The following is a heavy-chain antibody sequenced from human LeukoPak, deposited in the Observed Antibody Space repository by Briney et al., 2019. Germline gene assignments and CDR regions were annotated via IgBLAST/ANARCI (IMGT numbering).Heavy chain of an antibody. D-gene: IGHD1-26*01. CDR2: ISSSSSYI. CDR3: AKDRTHPIVGVFDY. V-gene: IGHV3-21*01. CDR1: GFTFSSYS. Sequence: PGGSLRLSCAASGFTFSSYSMNWVRQAPGKGLEWVSSISSSSSYIYYADSVKGRFTISRDNAKNSLYLQMNSLRAEDTAVYYCAKDRTHPIVGVFDYWGQGTLVTVSS. J-gene: IGHJ4*02.